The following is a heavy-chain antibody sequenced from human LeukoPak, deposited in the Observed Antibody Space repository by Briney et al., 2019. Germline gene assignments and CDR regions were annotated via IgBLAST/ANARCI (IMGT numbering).Heavy chain of an antibody. CDR2: ISAYNGKT. CDR3: ARGPIYDILTGYPKGVVDY. J-gene: IGHJ4*02. Sequence: ASVKVSCKASGYTFTSYGISWVRQAPGQGLEWMGWISAYNGKTNYAQKLQGRVTMTTDTSTSTVYMELRSLRSDDTAVYYCARGPIYDILTGYPKGVVDYWGQGTLVTVSS. D-gene: IGHD3-9*01. CDR1: GYTFTSYG. V-gene: IGHV1-18*04.